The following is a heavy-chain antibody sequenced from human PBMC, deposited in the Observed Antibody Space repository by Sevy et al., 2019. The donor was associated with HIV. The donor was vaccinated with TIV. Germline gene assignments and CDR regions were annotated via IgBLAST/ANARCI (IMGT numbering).Heavy chain of an antibody. CDR1: GFSFGDYA. CDR2: ISWNSVSL. D-gene: IGHD6-6*01. J-gene: IGHJ6*02. Sequence: GGSLRLSCAAPGFSFGDYAMHWVRQAPGKGLEWVSGISWNSVSLDYADSVKGRFTISRDNAKNSLFLQMNRLRSEDTALYYCAKDNRPATMSNSSYYYYYGMDVWGQGTTVTVSS. CDR3: AKDNRPATMSNSSYYYYYGMDV. V-gene: IGHV3-9*01.